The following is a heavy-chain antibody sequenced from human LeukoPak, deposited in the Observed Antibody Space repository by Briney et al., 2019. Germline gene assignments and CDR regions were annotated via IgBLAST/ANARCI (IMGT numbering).Heavy chain of an antibody. V-gene: IGHV3-30*02. Sequence: GGSLRLSCAASGFTFSSYGMHWVRQAPGKGLEWVAFVRYDGSNKYYADSVKGRFTISRDSSKNTLYLQMNSLRAEDTAVYYCARGERLVVVPAANLDYWGQGTLVTVSS. J-gene: IGHJ4*02. CDR1: GFTFSSYG. D-gene: IGHD2-2*01. CDR2: VRYDGSNK. CDR3: ARGERLVVVPAANLDY.